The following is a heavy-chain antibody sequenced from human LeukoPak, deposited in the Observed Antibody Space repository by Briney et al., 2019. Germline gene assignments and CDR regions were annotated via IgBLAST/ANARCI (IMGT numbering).Heavy chain of an antibody. J-gene: IGHJ3*02. D-gene: IGHD4-23*01. CDR2: ISGSGGST. V-gene: IGHV3-23*01. Sequence: PGGSLRLSCAASGFTFSSYAMSWVRQAPGKGLEWVSAISGSGGSTFYADSVQGRFTISRDNSKNPLYLQMNSLRAEDTAVYYCARVRATVVAGAFDIWAQGTMVTVSS. CDR3: ARVRATVVAGAFDI. CDR1: GFTFSSYA.